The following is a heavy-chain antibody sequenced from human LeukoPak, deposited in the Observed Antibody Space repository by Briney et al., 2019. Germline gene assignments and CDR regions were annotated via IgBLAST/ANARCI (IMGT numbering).Heavy chain of an antibody. V-gene: IGHV1-18*01. CDR1: GYTFTTYG. Sequence: GASVKVSCKSSGYTFTTYGITWVRQAPGQGLEWMGWISTDNGDTNYAQKFQGRVTITADKSTTTAYMELTSLRSEDTAVYYCARDLPTMATDAFDIWGQGTMVTVSS. CDR2: ISTDNGDT. D-gene: IGHD4-23*01. J-gene: IGHJ3*02. CDR3: ARDLPTMATDAFDI.